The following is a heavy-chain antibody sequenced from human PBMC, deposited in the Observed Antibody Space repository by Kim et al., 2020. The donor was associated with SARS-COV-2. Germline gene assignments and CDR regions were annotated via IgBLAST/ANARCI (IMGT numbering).Heavy chain of an antibody. J-gene: IGHJ6*04. V-gene: IGHV3-23*01. Sequence: GGSLRLSCAASGFTFSSYAMSWVRQAPGKGLEWVSAISGSGGSTYYADSVKGRFTISRDNSKNTLYLQMNSLRAEDTAVYYCAKDLQDQPLLYPGGMDVWGKGTTVTVSS. D-gene: IGHD2-2*02. CDR2: ISGSGGST. CDR3: AKDLQDQPLLYPGGMDV. CDR1: GFTFSSYA.